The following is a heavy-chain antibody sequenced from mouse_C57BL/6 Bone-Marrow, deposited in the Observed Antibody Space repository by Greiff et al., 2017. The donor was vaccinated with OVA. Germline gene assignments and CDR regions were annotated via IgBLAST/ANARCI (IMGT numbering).Heavy chain of an antibody. CDR3: ARRPLYYCWYFDV. D-gene: IGHD1-1*01. V-gene: IGHV1-82*01. CDR1: GYAFSSSW. Sequence: VQLQQSGPELVKPGASVKISCKASGYAFSSSWMNWVKQRPGKGLEWIGRIYPGDGDTNYNGKFKGKATMTADKSSSAAYMQLSSLTSADSAVYFCARRPLYYCWYFDVWGTGTTVTVSS. J-gene: IGHJ1*03. CDR2: IYPGDGDT.